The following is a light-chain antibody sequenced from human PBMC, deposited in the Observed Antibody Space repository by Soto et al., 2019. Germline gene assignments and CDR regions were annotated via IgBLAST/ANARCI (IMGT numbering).Light chain of an antibody. CDR2: GAS. J-gene: IGKJ5*01. CDR1: HSVSSSY. Sequence: EIVLTQSPGTLSLSPGDRATLSCRASHSVSSSYLAWYQQKPGQAPRLLIYGASNRATGIPDRFSGSGSGTDFTLTISRLEPEDFAVYYCQQYGSSPPITFGQGTRLEIK. CDR3: QQYGSSPPIT. V-gene: IGKV3-20*01.